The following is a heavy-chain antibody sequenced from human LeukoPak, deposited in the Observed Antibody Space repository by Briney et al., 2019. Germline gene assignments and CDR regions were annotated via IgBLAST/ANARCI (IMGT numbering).Heavy chain of an antibody. V-gene: IGHV3-74*01. CDR3: ARGRYCSGGSCYVY. CDR1: GFTFSSYW. Sequence: QPGGSLRLSCATSGFTFSSYWMHWVRPAPGKGLVWASCINSDGSTTNYADSVKGRFTISRDNAKNTLYLQMDSLRAEDTAVYYCARGRYCSGGSCYVYWGQGTLVTVSS. CDR2: INSDGSTT. D-gene: IGHD2-15*01. J-gene: IGHJ4*02.